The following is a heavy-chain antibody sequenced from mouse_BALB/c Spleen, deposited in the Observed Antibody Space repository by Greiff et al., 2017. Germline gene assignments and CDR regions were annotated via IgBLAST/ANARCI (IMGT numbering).Heavy chain of an antibody. CDR1: GYAFTNYL. Sequence: VKLMESGAELVRPGTSVKVSCKASGYAFTNYLIEWVKQRPGQGLEWIGVINPGSGGTNYNEKFKGKATLTADKSSSTAYMQLSSLTSDDSAVYFCAREGIDLIRGGFDYWGQGTTLTVSS. CDR3: AREGIDLIRGGFDY. D-gene: IGHD2-4*01. J-gene: IGHJ2*01. CDR2: INPGSGGT. V-gene: IGHV1-54*01.